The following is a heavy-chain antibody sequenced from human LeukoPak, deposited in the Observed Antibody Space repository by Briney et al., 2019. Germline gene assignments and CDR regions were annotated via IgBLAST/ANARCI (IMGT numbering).Heavy chain of an antibody. V-gene: IGHV3-33*06. CDR2: IWHDGSVE. D-gene: IGHD3-16*01. CDR1: GFTFSRLG. CDR3: AKEGDQFRGYLDA. J-gene: IGHJ6*03. Sequence: GGSLRPSCAASGFTFSRLGMQWVRQAPGKGLEWVAMIWHDGSVEEYAASVKGRFTISRDNSRDTLFLQMNRLRDDDTAVYYCAKEGDQFRGYLDAWGKGTTVTVSS.